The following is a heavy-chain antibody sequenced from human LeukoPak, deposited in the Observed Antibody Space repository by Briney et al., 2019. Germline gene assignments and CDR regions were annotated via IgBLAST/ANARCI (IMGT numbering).Heavy chain of an antibody. D-gene: IGHD3-22*01. CDR2: ISGSGGST. J-gene: IGHJ5*02. V-gene: IGHV3-23*01. Sequence: GGSLRLSCAASGFPFSSYAMSWVRQAPGKGLEWVSAISGSGGSTYYADSVKGRFTISRDNSKNTLYLQMNSLRAEDTAVYYCAKDPLSRYYDSSGYNWFDPWGQGTLVTVSS. CDR1: GFPFSSYA. CDR3: AKDPLSRYYDSSGYNWFDP.